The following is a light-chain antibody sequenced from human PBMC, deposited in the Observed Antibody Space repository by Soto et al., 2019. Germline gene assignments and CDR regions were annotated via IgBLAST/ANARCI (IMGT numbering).Light chain of an antibody. CDR1: SSDVGFYNY. Sequence: QSALTQPASVSGSPGQSITISCSGTSSDVGFYNYVSWFQQYPGKAPKLMIFEVTNRPSGVSDRFSGSKSDNTASLTISGLQADDEADYYCYSYRGSNAWVFGGGTKLTVL. CDR2: EVT. CDR3: YSYRGSNAWV. J-gene: IGLJ3*02. V-gene: IGLV2-14*01.